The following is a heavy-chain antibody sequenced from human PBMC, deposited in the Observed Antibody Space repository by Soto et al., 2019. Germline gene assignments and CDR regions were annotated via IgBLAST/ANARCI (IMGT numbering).Heavy chain of an antibody. Sequence: QVQLVESGGGVVQPGRSLRLSCSASGFICSSCAMHWVRQVPGKGLEWLAVVSHDGTLYPYADSVKGRFTISRDNSRKMLYLQMNSLRPDDTAVYYCVEDRSDTWSFDYWGQGTLVTVSS. CDR1: GFICSSCA. D-gene: IGHD2-8*02. CDR2: VSHDGTLY. J-gene: IGHJ4*02. CDR3: VEDRSDTWSFDY. V-gene: IGHV3-30*18.